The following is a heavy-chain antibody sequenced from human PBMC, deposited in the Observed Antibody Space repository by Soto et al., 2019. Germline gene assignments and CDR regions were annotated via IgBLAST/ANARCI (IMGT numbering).Heavy chain of an antibody. J-gene: IGHJ4*02. CDR2: ISYDGSNK. CDR3: AKLRGDYTVFDY. Sequence: GGSLRLSCAASGFTFSSYAMHWVRQAPGKGLEWVAVISYDGSNKYYADSVKGRFTISRDNSKNTLYLQMNSLRAEDTAVYYCAKLRGDYTVFDYWGQGARVTVSS. V-gene: IGHV3-30-3*02. CDR1: GFTFSSYA. D-gene: IGHD4-17*01.